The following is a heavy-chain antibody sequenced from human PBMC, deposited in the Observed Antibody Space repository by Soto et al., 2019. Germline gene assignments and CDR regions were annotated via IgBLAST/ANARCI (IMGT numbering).Heavy chain of an antibody. CDR2: IYYSGGT. J-gene: IGHJ5*02. CDR3: TREQSDDNYFDP. D-gene: IGHD6-19*01. Sequence: SATLSLTCTVSGAALSSGGYFYTWVRQPPGKGLEWLGYIYYSGGTNYNPSLKSRVTISLDKSKSQFSLRLISVTAADTAVYYRTREQSDDNYFDPWGQGTLVTVSS. V-gene: IGHV4-61*08. CDR1: GAALSSGGYF.